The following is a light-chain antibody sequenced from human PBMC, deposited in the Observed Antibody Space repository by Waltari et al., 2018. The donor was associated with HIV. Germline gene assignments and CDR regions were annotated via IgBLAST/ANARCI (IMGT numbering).Light chain of an antibody. Sequence: SYELTQPPSVSVSLGQMARITCSCEALPNKDTYWYQQKPGQAPVLVIYKDSDRPAGIPERFSGSSSGTTVTLTISGVQAEDEADYYCLSADNSGTYWMFGGGTKLTVL. J-gene: IGLJ3*02. V-gene: IGLV3-16*01. CDR2: KDS. CDR1: ALPNKD. CDR3: LSADNSGTYWM.